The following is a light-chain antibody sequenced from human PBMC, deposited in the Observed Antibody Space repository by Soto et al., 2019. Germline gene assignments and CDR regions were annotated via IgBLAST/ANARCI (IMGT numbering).Light chain of an antibody. Sequence: EIVLTQSPATLSLSPGERATLSCRASQSISSSLAWYQQKPGQAPRLLIYDASTRATGFPARFSGSGSGTDFTLTIGSLETEDLAVYYCQQRYKWPRTFGQGTKVEIK. CDR2: DAS. V-gene: IGKV3-11*01. J-gene: IGKJ1*01. CDR3: QQRYKWPRT. CDR1: QSISSS.